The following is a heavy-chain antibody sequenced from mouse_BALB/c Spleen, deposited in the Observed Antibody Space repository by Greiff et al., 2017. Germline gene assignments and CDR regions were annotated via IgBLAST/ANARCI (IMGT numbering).Heavy chain of an antibody. J-gene: IGHJ1*01. D-gene: IGHD1-1*01. V-gene: IGHV5-17*02. CDR1: GFTFSSFG. Sequence: EVKVVESGGGLVQPGGSRKLSCAASGFTFSSFGMHWVRQAPEKGLEWVAYISSGSSTIYYADTVKGRFTISRDNPKNTLFLQMTSLRSEDTAMYYCAKDYYGSSTGYFDVWGAGTTVTVSS. CDR2: ISSGSSTI. CDR3: AKDYYGSSTGYFDV.